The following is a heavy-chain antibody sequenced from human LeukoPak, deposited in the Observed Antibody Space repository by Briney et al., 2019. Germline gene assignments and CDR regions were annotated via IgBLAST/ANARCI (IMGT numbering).Heavy chain of an antibody. CDR3: ARVGRRTYDM. Sequence: GGSLRLSCAASGFTFSVYSMHWVRQAPGKGLEYVSAINDNGDNTFYANSVKGRFTISRDNSKNTLYLQMGSLTAEDMALYYCARVGRRTYDMWGQGTMVTASS. D-gene: IGHD1-1*01. CDR2: INDNGDNT. V-gene: IGHV3-64*01. CDR1: GFTFSVYS. J-gene: IGHJ3*02.